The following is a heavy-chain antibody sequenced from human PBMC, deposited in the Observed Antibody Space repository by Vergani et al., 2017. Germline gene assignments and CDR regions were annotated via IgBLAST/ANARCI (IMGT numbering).Heavy chain of an antibody. J-gene: IGHJ6*02. D-gene: IGHD2-8*01. CDR1: GFTFSDFS. CDR3: ARDCTSGGCPDNYGMDV. Sequence: EVQLLESGGGWVQPGGSLRLSCAASGFTFSDFSMSWVRQAPGKGLEWVAFIGSSGPYINYADSVKGRFIISRDNTNNSLFLQLRSLRAEDAAVYYCARDCTSGGCPDNYGMDVWGQGATVTVSS. V-gene: IGHV3-21*06. CDR2: IGSSGPYI.